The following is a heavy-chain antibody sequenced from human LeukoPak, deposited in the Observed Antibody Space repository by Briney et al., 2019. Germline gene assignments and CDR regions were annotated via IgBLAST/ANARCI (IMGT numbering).Heavy chain of an antibody. CDR2: IIPMIGIT. CDR1: GGTFSRYA. Sequence: SVKVSCKASGGTFSRYALSWVRQAPGQGLEWMGRIIPMIGITNYAQSFQGRVTITADKTTNTAYMELSSLRAEDTAIYYCARLTDYLADSVIGHWGQGTLITVSS. CDR3: ARLTDYLADSVIGH. J-gene: IGHJ1*01. V-gene: IGHV1-69*04. D-gene: IGHD1-14*01.